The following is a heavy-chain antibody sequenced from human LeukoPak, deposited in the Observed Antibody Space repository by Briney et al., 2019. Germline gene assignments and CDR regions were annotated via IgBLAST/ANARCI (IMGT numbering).Heavy chain of an antibody. D-gene: IGHD3-22*01. CDR3: ARAPYYYDSSGYMGY. CDR1: GFTFSSYW. Sequence: GGSLRLSCAASGFTFSSYWMSWVRQAPGKGLEWVANIKQEGGGKYYVDSVKGRFTISRDNSKNSLYLQMNSLRAEDTAVYYCARAPYYYDSSGYMGYWGQGTLVRVSS. CDR2: IKQEGGGK. J-gene: IGHJ4*02. V-gene: IGHV3-7*01.